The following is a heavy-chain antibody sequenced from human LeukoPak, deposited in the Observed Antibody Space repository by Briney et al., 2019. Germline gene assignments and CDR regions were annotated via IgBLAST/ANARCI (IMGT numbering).Heavy chain of an antibody. CDR1: GFTFGSYA. V-gene: IGHV3-23*01. Sequence: TGGSLRLSCAASGFTFGSYAMNWVRQAPGKGLEWVSAISGSGGSTYYADSVKGRFTISRDNSKNTLYLQMNSLRAEDTAVYYCAKGIQQLRYFDWLLIFSYWGQGTLVTVSS. J-gene: IGHJ4*02. D-gene: IGHD3-9*01. CDR2: ISGSGGST. CDR3: AKGIQQLRYFDWLLIFSY.